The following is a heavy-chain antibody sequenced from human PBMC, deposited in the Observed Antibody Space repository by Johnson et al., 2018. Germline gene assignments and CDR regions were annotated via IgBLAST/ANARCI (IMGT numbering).Heavy chain of an antibody. V-gene: IGHV4-59*01. Sequence: QVQLQESGPGLVKXSETLSLTGTVSGGSISSYYWSWIRQPPGKGLEWLGYIYYSGSTNYHPSLKRRVTISVDTSKNQFSMKLSSVTAADTAVYYCARWAAVAGTEAEYFQHWGQGTLVTVSS. CDR1: GGSISSYY. D-gene: IGHD6-19*01. CDR2: IYYSGST. CDR3: ARWAAVAGTEAEYFQH. J-gene: IGHJ1*01.